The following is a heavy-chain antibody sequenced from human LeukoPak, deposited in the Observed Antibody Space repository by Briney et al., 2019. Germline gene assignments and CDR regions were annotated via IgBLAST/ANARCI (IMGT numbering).Heavy chain of an antibody. CDR3: ARAYYYDSSGYYSAFDI. Sequence: PGGSLRLSCAASGFTFSDYYMTWIRQAPGKGLEWVSYITSSSTYTKYADSVEGRFTISRDDAKRSVYLQMNSLRAEDTALYYCARAYYYDSSGYYSAFDIWGQGTMVAVSS. V-gene: IGHV3-11*05. D-gene: IGHD3-22*01. CDR2: ITSSSTYT. J-gene: IGHJ3*02. CDR1: GFTFSDYY.